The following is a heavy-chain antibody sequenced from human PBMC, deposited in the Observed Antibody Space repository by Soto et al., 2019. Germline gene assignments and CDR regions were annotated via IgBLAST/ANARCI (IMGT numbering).Heavy chain of an antibody. CDR2: IYSGGST. V-gene: IGHV3-53*01. D-gene: IGHD5-18*01. CDR1: GFTVSNHH. CDR3: AKDRVDTAMVYYFDY. J-gene: IGHJ4*02. Sequence: GGSLRLSCAASGFTVSNHHMSWVRQAPGKGLEWVSVIYSGGSTYYADSVKGRFTISRDNSKNTLYLQVNSLRAEDTAVYYCAKDRVDTAMVYYFDYWGQGTLVTVSS.